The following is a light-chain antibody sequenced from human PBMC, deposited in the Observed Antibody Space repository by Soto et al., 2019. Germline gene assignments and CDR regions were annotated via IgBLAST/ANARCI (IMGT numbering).Light chain of an antibody. CDR2: KDS. V-gene: IGLV3-25*02. CDR1: ALPKQY. J-gene: IGLJ1*01. CDR3: QSADSSGTPPFYV. Sequence: ELTQPPSVSVSPGQTARITCSGDALPKQYAYWYQQKPGQAPVLVIYKDSERPSGIPERFSGSSSGTTVTLTISGVQAEDEADYYCQSADSSGTPPFYVFGTGTKVTVL.